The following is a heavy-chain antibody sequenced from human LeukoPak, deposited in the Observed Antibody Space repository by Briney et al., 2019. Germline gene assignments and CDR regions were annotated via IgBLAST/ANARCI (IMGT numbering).Heavy chain of an antibody. CDR1: GFTVSSNS. J-gene: IGHJ5*02. CDR2: IYSDNT. V-gene: IGHV3-53*05. CDR3: ARRNFDWFDP. Sequence: GGSLRLSCTVSGFTVSSNSMSWVRQAPGKGLEWVSFIYSDNTHYSDSVKGRFTISRDNSKNTPYLQMNSLRSDDTAVYYCARRNFDWFDPWGQGTLVTVSS.